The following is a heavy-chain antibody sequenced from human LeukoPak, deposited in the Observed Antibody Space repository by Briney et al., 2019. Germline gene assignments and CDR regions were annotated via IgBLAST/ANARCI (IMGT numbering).Heavy chain of an antibody. D-gene: IGHD2-8*01. V-gene: IGHV3-74*01. CDR2: INNDGSST. CDR1: GYTFGSYW. J-gene: IGHJ4*02. Sequence: GGSLRLSCAASGYTFGSYWMYWVRQAPGKGLVWVSRINNDGSSTIYADSVKGRFTISRDNARNILYLQMNSLRVEDTAIYYCVRGTNDWTGIDYWGQGILVTVSS. CDR3: VRGTNDWTGIDY.